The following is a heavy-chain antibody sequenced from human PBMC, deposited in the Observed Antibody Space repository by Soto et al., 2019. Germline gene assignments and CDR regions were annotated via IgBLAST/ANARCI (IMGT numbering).Heavy chain of an antibody. D-gene: IGHD6-19*01. J-gene: IGHJ6*02. CDR1: GFTFSGSA. V-gene: IGHV3-73*01. CDR2: IRSKANSYAT. CDR3: AKGRAPSGWYPPYYYGMDV. Sequence: GGSLRLSCAASGFTFSGSAMHWVRQASGKGLEWVGRIRSKANSYATAYAASVKGRFTISRDDSKNTLYLHINSLRAEDTAVYYCAKGRAPSGWYPPYYYGMDVWGQGTTVTVSS.